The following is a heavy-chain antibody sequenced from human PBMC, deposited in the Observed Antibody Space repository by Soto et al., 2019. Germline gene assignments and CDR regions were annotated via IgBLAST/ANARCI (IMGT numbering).Heavy chain of an antibody. CDR1: GCTFTDYH. D-gene: IGHD6-25*01. CDR2: INANNGGA. Sequence: LEKALSRASGCTFTDYHIHWVGQTPGQALEFMGWINANNGGAGSAQQFQGMVTVTRNTTIPTVYMELSDLRSDDTVVYYCARAGGSETLQPSYNWFDTWGQGTLVTVSS. V-gene: IGHV1-2*02. J-gene: IGHJ5*02. CDR3: ARAGGSETLQPSYNWFDT.